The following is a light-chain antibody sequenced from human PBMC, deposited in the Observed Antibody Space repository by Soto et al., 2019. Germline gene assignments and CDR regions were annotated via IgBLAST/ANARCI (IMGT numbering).Light chain of an antibody. CDR2: DVS. CDR1: SSDVGNYNY. J-gene: IGLJ2*01. Sequence: QSALTQPASVSGSPGQSITISCTGTSSDVGNYNYVSWYQQHPGKAPKLVIYDVSKRPSGVSNRVSGSKSGNTASLTISGRQAEDEADYYCSSYTNSGALVVFGGGTKLTVL. V-gene: IGLV2-14*01. CDR3: SSYTNSGALVV.